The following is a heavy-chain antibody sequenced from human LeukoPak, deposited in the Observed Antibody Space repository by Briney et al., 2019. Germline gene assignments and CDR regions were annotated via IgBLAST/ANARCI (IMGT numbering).Heavy chain of an antibody. CDR1: GFTFSSYA. D-gene: IGHD3-3*01. CDR2: ISSSSGTI. Sequence: PGGSLRLSCAASGFTFSSYAMSWVRQAPGKGLEWVSAISSSSGTIYYADSVKGQFTISRDNAKNSLYLQMNSLRGEDTAVYYCARAYDFLSGYYIHWGQGTLVTVSS. CDR3: ARAYDFLSGYYIH. V-gene: IGHV3-48*01. J-gene: IGHJ4*02.